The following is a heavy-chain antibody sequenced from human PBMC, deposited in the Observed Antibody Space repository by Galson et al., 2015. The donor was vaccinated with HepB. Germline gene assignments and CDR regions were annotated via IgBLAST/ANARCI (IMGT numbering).Heavy chain of an antibody. J-gene: IGHJ4*02. CDR3: ATTLGPASRNYFDY. D-gene: IGHD2-15*01. CDR1: GFRFSDCA. Sequence: SLRLSCAASGFRFSDCAMHWVRQAPGKGLEWVAVVSSDGRSEFYAEFVKGRFTISRDNSKNTLSRQMSRLRPEDTAVYYCATTLGPASRNYFDYWGQGTLVTVSS. V-gene: IGHV3-30*03. CDR2: VSSDGRSE.